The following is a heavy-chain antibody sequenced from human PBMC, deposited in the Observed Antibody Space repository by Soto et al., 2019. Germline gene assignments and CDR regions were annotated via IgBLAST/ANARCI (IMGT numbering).Heavy chain of an antibody. CDR2: IYYSGNT. CDR3: ASTDYVAYYRDV. CDR1: GGSISSGYY. J-gene: IGHJ6*03. Sequence: QVQLQESGPGLVKPSQTLSLTCSVSGGSISSGYYWTWIRQHPGKGLEWIGYIYYSGNTYYNPSLKSRFTISVDTSKNQFSLKLSSVTAADTAVYYCASTDYVAYYRDVWGQGTTVTVSS. V-gene: IGHV4-31*03. D-gene: IGHD3-10*02.